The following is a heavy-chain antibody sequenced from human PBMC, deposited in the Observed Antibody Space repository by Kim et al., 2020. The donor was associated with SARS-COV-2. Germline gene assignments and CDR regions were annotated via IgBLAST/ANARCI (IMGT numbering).Heavy chain of an antibody. CDR3: AKAGVPSYYFDY. J-gene: IGHJ4*02. CDR1: GFTFSSYA. V-gene: IGHV3-23*01. CDR2: ISGSGGGT. Sequence: LSLTCAASGFTFSSYAMTWVRQAPGKGLEWVSLISGSGGGTYYADSVKGRFTISRDNSKNTLYLQMNSLRAEDTAVYYCAKAGVPSYYFDYWGQGTLVTVSS.